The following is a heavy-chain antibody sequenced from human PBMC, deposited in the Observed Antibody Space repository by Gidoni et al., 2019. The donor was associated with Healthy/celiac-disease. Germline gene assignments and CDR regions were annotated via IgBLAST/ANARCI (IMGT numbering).Heavy chain of an antibody. Sequence: QVQLVQSGAEVKKPGSSVKVSCKASGGTFSSYTISWVRQDPGQGLEWMGGLIPICGTANDAQKFQGRVTITADESTSTAYMELSSLRSEDTAVYYCATSLWRIVGATTHDYWGQGTLVTVSS. V-gene: IGHV1-69*01. CDR1: GGTFSSYT. J-gene: IGHJ4*02. CDR2: LIPICGTA. CDR3: ATSLWRIVGATTHDY. D-gene: IGHD1-26*01.